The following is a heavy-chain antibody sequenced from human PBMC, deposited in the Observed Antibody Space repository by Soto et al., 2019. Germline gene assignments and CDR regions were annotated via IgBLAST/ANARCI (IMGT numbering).Heavy chain of an antibody. Sequence: SETLSLTCAVYGGSFSGYYWSWIRQPPGKGLEWIGEINHSGSTNYNPSLKSRVTISVDTSKNQFSLKLSSVTAADTAIYYCVREAYIGYGHAIDHWGQGILVTVSS. CDR3: VREAYIGYGHAIDH. V-gene: IGHV4-34*01. D-gene: IGHD5-12*01. CDR2: INHSGST. CDR1: GGSFSGYY. J-gene: IGHJ4*02.